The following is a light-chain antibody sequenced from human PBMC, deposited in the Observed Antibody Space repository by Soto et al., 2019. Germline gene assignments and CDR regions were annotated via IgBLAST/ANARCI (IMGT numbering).Light chain of an antibody. CDR2: GVT. CDR3: SSYAGRSMYV. Sequence: QSVLTQPASVSGSPGQSITISCTGTSSDVGGYNYVSWYQQHPGKGPKLMIYGVTRRPSGVPDRFSGSKSGNTAALTVSGLQAEDEAYYYCSSYAGRSMYVFGTGTKVTVL. V-gene: IGLV2-8*01. CDR1: SSDVGGYNY. J-gene: IGLJ1*01.